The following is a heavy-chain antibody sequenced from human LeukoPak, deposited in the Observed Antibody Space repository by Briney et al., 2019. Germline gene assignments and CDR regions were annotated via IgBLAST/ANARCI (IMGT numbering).Heavy chain of an antibody. CDR1: GGSISSGNW. CDR2: IHHSGST. Sequence: SGTLSLTCAVSGGSISSGNWWSWVRQPPGKGLEWIGEIHHSGSTYYNPSLKSRVTISVDTSKNQFSLKLSSVTAADTAVYYCARGGNAFDIWGQGTMVTVSS. CDR3: ARGGNAFDI. J-gene: IGHJ3*02. D-gene: IGHD1-26*01. V-gene: IGHV4-4*02.